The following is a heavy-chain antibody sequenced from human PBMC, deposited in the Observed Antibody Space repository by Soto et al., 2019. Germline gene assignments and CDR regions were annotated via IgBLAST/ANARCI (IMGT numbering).Heavy chain of an antibody. V-gene: IGHV1-69*12. CDR1: GGTFSSDS. CDR2: IIPMFDTP. Sequence: QVQLVQSGAEVKKPGSSVKVSCKASGGTFSSDSFSWVRQAPGQGLEWMGGIIPMFDTPIYAQKFQDRVTITADESTSTAYRQLSSLRSGDTAVYYCARSGGLDRDFNYWGQGSLAPVSS. J-gene: IGHJ4*02. D-gene: IGHD2-15*01. CDR3: ARSGGLDRDFNY.